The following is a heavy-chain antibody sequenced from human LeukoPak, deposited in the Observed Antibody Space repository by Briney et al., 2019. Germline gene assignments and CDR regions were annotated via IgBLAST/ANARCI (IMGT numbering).Heavy chain of an antibody. V-gene: IGHV3-21*01. CDR3: ARDVGEWLGFDY. CDR2: ISSSSSYI. CDR1: GFTFSSYS. J-gene: IGHJ4*02. D-gene: IGHD1-26*01. Sequence: PGGSLRLSCAASGFTFSSYSMNWVRQAPGKGLEWVSSISSSSSYIYYADSVKGRFTISRDNAKNSLYLQMNSLRAEDTAVYYCARDVGEWLGFDYWGQGTLVTVSS.